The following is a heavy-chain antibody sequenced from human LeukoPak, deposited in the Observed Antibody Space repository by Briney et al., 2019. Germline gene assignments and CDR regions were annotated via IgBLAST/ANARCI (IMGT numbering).Heavy chain of an antibody. CDR2: IRYDGSNK. Sequence: GGSLRLSCAASGSTLGTYCMNWVRQAPGKGLEWVAFIRYDGSNKYYADSVKGRFTISRDNSKNTLYLQMNSLRAEDTAVYYCAKGEEGITIFGVVTSIDYWGQGTLVTVSS. V-gene: IGHV3-30*02. CDR3: AKGEEGITIFGVVTSIDY. CDR1: GSTLGTYC. D-gene: IGHD3-3*01. J-gene: IGHJ4*02.